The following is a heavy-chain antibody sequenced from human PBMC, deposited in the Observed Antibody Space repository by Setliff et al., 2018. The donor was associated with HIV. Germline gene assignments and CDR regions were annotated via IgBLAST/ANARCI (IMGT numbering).Heavy chain of an antibody. J-gene: IGHJ4*02. V-gene: IGHV4-39*01. CDR3: ARSQPDTIFGVVIFDY. CDR2: VYYSGIT. Sequence: SETLSLTCTVSGGSISSSGPGYYWGWVRQAPGGGLEWIGSVYYSGITYYNPSLKSRVTVSLDTSKNQLSLRLTSMTVAYTAVYYCARSQPDTIFGVVIFDYWGQGKMVTVSS. D-gene: IGHD3-3*01. CDR1: GGSISSSGPGYY.